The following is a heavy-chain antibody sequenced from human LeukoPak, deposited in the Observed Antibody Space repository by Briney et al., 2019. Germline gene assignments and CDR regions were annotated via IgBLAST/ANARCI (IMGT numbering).Heavy chain of an antibody. V-gene: IGHV1-18*01. J-gene: IGHJ3*02. Sequence: ASVKVSCKASGYTFISYGISWVRPAPGQGLEWMGWISAYNGNTNYAQKLQGRVTMTTDTSTSTAYMELRSLRSDDTAVYYCARSITMVPLDAFDIWGQGTMVTVSS. D-gene: IGHD3-10*01. CDR2: ISAYNGNT. CDR1: GYTFISYG. CDR3: ARSITMVPLDAFDI.